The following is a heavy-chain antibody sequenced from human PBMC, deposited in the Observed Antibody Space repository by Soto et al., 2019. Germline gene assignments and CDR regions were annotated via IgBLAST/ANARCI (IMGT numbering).Heavy chain of an antibody. V-gene: IGHV1-69*05. CDR2: MIPNSGKT. CDR1: GGTFSSYA. J-gene: IGHJ3*02. CDR3: ARGGDIVVVESAFDI. D-gene: IGHD2-15*01. Sequence: SVKVSCKASGGTFSSYAISWVRQAPGQGLEWMGGMIPNSGKTNYAQKFQGRVTITRDESTSTAYMELSSLRSEDTAVYYCARGGDIVVVESAFDIWGQGTMVTVSS.